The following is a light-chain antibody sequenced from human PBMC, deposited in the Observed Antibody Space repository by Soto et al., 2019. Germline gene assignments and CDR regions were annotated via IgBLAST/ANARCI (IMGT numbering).Light chain of an antibody. V-gene: IGKV3-15*01. CDR3: QQYNNWPKM. Sequence: EIVMTQSPATLSVSQGERATLSCRASQDVLTNLAWYQQKPGQSPRLLIYRASTRATGVPARFSGSGSGTEFTLTISSLQSEDFAVYYCQQYNNWPKMFGQGTKVDIK. CDR2: RAS. CDR1: QDVLTN. J-gene: IGKJ1*01.